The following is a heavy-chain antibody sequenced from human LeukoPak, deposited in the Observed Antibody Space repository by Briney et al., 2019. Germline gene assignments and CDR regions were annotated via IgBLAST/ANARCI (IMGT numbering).Heavy chain of an antibody. CDR3: AKDLGFSGLGYAMDV. CDR2: ISGSGGST. CDR1: GFNFRTYA. Sequence: SGGSLRLSCATSGFNFRTYAMSWVRQAPGKGLEWVSAISGSGGSTYYADSVKGRFTISRDNSKNTLYLQMNSLRAEDTAVYYCAKDLGFSGLGYAMDVWGQGTTVTVSS. V-gene: IGHV3-23*01. D-gene: IGHD3-10*01. J-gene: IGHJ6*02.